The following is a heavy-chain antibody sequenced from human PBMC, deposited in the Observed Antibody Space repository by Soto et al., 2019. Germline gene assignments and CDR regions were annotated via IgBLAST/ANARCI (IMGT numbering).Heavy chain of an antibody. J-gene: IGHJ4*02. D-gene: IGHD2-15*01. CDR3: ARVRIDATAVDY. V-gene: IGHV4-59*01. Sequence: SETLSLTCTVSGGSISSYYWSWIRQPPGKGLEWIGYIYYSGSTNYNPSLKSRVTISVDTSKNQFSLKLSSVTAADTAAYYCARVRIDATAVDYWGQGTLVTVSS. CDR1: GGSISSYY. CDR2: IYYSGST.